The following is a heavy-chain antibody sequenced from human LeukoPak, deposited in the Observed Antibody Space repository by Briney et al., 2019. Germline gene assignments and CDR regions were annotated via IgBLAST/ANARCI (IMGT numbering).Heavy chain of an antibody. CDR2: ISSGSSTI. CDR3: AKVGYSYGLGFGAFDI. D-gene: IGHD5-18*01. Sequence: GGSLRLFCAAAGFTFSSYSMIWVRQAPGKGLEWVSYISSGSSTIYYADSVKGRFTISRDNAKNSLYLQMNSLRAEDTAVYYCAKVGYSYGLGFGAFDIWGQGTMVTVSS. V-gene: IGHV3-48*01. J-gene: IGHJ3*02. CDR1: GFTFSSYS.